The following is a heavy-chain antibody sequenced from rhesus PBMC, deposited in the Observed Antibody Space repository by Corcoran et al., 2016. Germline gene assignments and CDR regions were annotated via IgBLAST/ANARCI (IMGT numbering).Heavy chain of an antibody. CDR3: AKEVGITGTTVFDY. CDR1: GFTFSSYG. Sequence: EVQLVETGGGLVQPGGSLKLSCAASGFTFSSYGMSWVRQAPGKGLEWVSAINSGGGSTYYADSVKGRFTISRDNSKNTLSLQMNSLRAEDTAVYYCAKEVGITGTTVFDYWGQGVLVTVSS. CDR2: INSGGGST. J-gene: IGHJ4*01. D-gene: IGHD1-26*01. V-gene: IGHV3S5*01.